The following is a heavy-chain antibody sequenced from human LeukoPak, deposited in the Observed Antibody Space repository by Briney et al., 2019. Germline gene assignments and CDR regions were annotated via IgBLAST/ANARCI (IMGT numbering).Heavy chain of an antibody. CDR3: TTEYYASGALTPIDY. D-gene: IGHD2/OR15-2a*01. CDR2: IKSKADGGTT. V-gene: IGHV3-15*01. CDR1: GFTFSNAW. J-gene: IGHJ4*02. Sequence: GGSLRPSCTASGFTFSNAWMSWVLQAPGKGLVWVGRIKSKADGGTTDYAAPVKGRFTISRDDSKNTLYLRSNSLKTEDTAVYYCTTEYYASGALTPIDYWGQGTLVTVSS.